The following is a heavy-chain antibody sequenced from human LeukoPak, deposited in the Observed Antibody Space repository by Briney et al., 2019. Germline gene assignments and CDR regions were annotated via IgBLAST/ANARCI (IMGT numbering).Heavy chain of an antibody. CDR3: ARDWGGSPFDY. D-gene: IGHD2-21*01. CDR2: IYTSGST. Sequence: SETLSPTCTVSGGSISSGSYYWSWIRQPAGKGLEWIGRIYTSGSTNYNPSLKSRVTISVDTSKNQFSLKLSSVTAADTAVYYCARDWGGSPFDYWGQGTLVTVSS. J-gene: IGHJ4*02. CDR1: GGSISSGSYY. V-gene: IGHV4-61*02.